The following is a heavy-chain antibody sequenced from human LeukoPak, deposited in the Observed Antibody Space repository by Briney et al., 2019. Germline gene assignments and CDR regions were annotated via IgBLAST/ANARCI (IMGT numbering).Heavy chain of an antibody. D-gene: IGHD2-21*01. CDR3: ATYRSRGLDY. Sequence: SETLSLTCTVSGGSIGSHYWSWIRQPPGKGLEWIGYIYNSGGTNYNPSLKSRVTISLDTSKNQFSLKLSSVTAADTAVYYCATYRSRGLDYWGQGTLVTVSS. CDR2: IYNSGGT. V-gene: IGHV4-59*11. CDR1: GGSIGSHY. J-gene: IGHJ4*02.